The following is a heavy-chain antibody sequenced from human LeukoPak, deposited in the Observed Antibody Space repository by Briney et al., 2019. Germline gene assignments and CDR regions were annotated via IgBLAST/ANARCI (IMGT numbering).Heavy chain of an antibody. CDR3: ARLGYYDSGYSGYFQH. CDR2: IKEDGTEK. Sequence: GGSLRLSCAASGFTFSSYWMTWVRQAPGKGLEWVANIKEDGTEKYYVDSVKGRFTISRDNARNSLYLQMNSLRAEDTAIYYCARLGYYDSGYSGYFQHWGQGTLVTVSS. D-gene: IGHD3-22*01. CDR1: GFTFSSYW. V-gene: IGHV3-7*01. J-gene: IGHJ1*01.